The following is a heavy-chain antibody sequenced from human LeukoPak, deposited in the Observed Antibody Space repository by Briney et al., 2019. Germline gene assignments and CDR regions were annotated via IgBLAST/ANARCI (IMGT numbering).Heavy chain of an antibody. Sequence: SETLSLTCTVSGGSISSHYWSWIRQPPGKGLEWIGYIYYSGSTNYNPSLKSRVTISVDTSKNQFSLKLSSVTAADTAVYYCARDTPAATPGYYGMDVWGQGTTVTVS. J-gene: IGHJ6*02. CDR2: IYYSGST. V-gene: IGHV4-59*11. D-gene: IGHD6-13*01. CDR3: ARDTPAATPGYYGMDV. CDR1: GGSISSHY.